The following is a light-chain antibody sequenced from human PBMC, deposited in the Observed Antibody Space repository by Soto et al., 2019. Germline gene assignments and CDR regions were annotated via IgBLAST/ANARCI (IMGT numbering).Light chain of an antibody. Sequence: QPVLTQSPSASASLGASVKLTCTLSSGHSNYAIAWHQQQPEKGPRYLMKLNSDGSHTKGDGFPDRFSGSSSGAERYLTISSLQSEDEADYYCQTWGAGIRVFGGGTQLTVL. V-gene: IGLV4-69*01. CDR2: LNSDGSH. CDR3: QTWGAGIRV. CDR1: SGHSNYA. J-gene: IGLJ2*01.